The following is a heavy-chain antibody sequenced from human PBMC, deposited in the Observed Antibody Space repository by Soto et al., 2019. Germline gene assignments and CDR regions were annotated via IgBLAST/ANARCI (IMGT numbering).Heavy chain of an antibody. D-gene: IGHD3-3*01. J-gene: IGHJ4*02. V-gene: IGHV4-31*03. CDR3: ARGGWRQIEY. CDR2: IYYSGST. CDR1: GGSISSGGYY. Sequence: SETLSLTCTVSGGSISSGGYYWSWIRQHPGKGLEWIGYIYYSGSTYYNPSLKSRVIISVDTSKNQFSLKLSSVTAADTAVYYCARGGWRQIEYWGQGTLVTVSS.